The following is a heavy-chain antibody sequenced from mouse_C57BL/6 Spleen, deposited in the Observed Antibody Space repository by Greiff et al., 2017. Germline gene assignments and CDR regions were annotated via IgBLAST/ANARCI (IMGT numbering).Heavy chain of an antibody. CDR3: ARSRSYLYAMDY. Sequence: EVQLQQSGPELVKPGASVKISCKASGYTFTDYYMNWVKQSHGKSLEWIGDINPNNGGTSYNQTFKGKATLTVDKSSSTAYMELRSLTSEDSAVYYCARSRSYLYAMDYWGQGTSVTVSS. J-gene: IGHJ4*01. D-gene: IGHD5-5*01. V-gene: IGHV1-26*01. CDR2: INPNNGGT. CDR1: GYTFTDYY.